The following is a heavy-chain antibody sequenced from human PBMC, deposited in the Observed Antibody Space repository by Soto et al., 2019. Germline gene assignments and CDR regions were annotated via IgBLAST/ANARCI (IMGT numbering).Heavy chain of an antibody. V-gene: IGHV3-30*18. D-gene: IGHD2-2*01. CDR3: AKDPRGVGYQFDY. CDR1: GFTFNNYG. Sequence: QVQLVESGGGVLQPGRSLRLSCAASGFTFNNYGMHWVRQAPGKGLEWVAVISYDGINKYYPDSVKGRFTISRDNSKNTLYLQMNSLRAEDTAVYHCAKDPRGVGYQFDYWGKGTLVTVSS. J-gene: IGHJ4*02. CDR2: ISYDGINK.